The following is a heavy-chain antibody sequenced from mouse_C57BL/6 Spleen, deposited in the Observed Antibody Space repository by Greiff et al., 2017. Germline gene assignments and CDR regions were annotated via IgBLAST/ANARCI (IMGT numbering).Heavy chain of an antibody. J-gene: IGHJ2*01. D-gene: IGHD2-4*01. CDR1: GFNIKDYY. CDR3: ARIYYDYDGYYFDY. CDR2: IDPEDGET. V-gene: IGHV14-2*01. Sequence: VQLQQSGAELVKPGASVKLSCTASGFNIKDYYMHWVKQRTETGLEWIGRIDPEDGETKSAPKFQGKATIKADTSSNTAYLQLSSLTSEDTAVYYCARIYYDYDGYYFDYWGQGTTLTVSS.